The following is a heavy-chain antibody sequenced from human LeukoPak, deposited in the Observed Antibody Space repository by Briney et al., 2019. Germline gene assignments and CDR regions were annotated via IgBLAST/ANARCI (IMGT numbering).Heavy chain of an antibody. CDR1: GGSISSGGYS. CDR2: IYHSGST. D-gene: IGHD3-3*01. J-gene: IGHJ5*02. Sequence: PSQTLSLTCAVSGGSISSGGYSWSWIRQPPGEGLEWIGYIYHSGSTYYNPSLKSRVTISVDTSKNQFSLKLSSVTAADTAVYYWARSDDFWSRWFDPWGQGTLVTVSS. V-gene: IGHV4-30-2*01. CDR3: ARSDDFWSRWFDP.